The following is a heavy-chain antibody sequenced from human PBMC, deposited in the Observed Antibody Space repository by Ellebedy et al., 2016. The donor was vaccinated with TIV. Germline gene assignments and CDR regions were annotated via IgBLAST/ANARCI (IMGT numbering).Heavy chain of an antibody. D-gene: IGHD1-1*01. CDR1: GFSFSSYA. CDR2: IYSGGST. Sequence: PGGSLRLSCVASGFSFSSYALSWVRQAPGKGLEWVSLIYSGGSTDYADSVKGRFTISRDSSKNTLYLQMNSLRAEDTAMYYCARKTDTGTSGDYWGQGTPVTVSS. V-gene: IGHV3-23*03. J-gene: IGHJ4*02. CDR3: ARKTDTGTSGDY.